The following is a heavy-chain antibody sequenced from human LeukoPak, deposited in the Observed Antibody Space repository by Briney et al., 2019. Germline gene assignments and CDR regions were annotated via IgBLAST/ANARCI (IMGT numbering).Heavy chain of an antibody. Sequence: GGSLRLSCAASGFTVSSNYMSWVRQAPGKGLEWVSVIYSGGSTYYADSVKGRFTISRDNSKNTLYLQMNSLRAEDTAVYYCAAPSYITFGGVIVDDYWGQGTLVTVSS. V-gene: IGHV3-66*01. CDR2: IYSGGST. CDR1: GFTVSSNY. J-gene: IGHJ4*02. CDR3: AAPSYITFGGVIVDDY. D-gene: IGHD3-16*02.